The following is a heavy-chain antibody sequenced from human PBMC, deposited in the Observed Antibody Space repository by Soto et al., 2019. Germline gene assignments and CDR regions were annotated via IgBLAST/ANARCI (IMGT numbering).Heavy chain of an antibody. CDR1: GGSISSGGYS. J-gene: IGHJ6*02. CDR2: IYYSGST. CDR3: ESQWFGELFPPVGGRYGMDV. D-gene: IGHD3-10*01. V-gene: IGHV4-31*03. Sequence: QVQLQESGPGLVKPSQTLSLTCTVSGGSISSGGYSWSWIRQHPGKGLEWIGYIYYSGSTYYNPSLKSRVTISVDTSKNQFSLKLSSVTAADTAVYYCESQWFGELFPPVGGRYGMDVWGQGTTVTVSS.